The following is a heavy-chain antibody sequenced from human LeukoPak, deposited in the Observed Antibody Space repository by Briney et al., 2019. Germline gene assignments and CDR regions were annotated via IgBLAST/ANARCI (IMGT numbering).Heavy chain of an antibody. D-gene: IGHD6-13*01. J-gene: IGHJ4*02. V-gene: IGHV3-23*01. Sequence: GGSLRLSCAASGFTFSSYAMSWVRQAPGKGLEWVSAISGSGGSTYYADSVKGRFTISRDNSKNTLYLQMNSLRAEDTAVYYCAKPIAAAGTGGYDYWGQGTLVTVSS. CDR2: ISGSGGST. CDR1: GFTFSSYA. CDR3: AKPIAAAGTGGYDY.